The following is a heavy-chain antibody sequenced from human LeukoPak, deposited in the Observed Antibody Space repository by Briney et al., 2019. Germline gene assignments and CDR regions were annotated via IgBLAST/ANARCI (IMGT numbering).Heavy chain of an antibody. V-gene: IGHV3-23*01. D-gene: IGHD6-19*01. CDR1: GFAFSSQA. Sequence: PGGSLRLSCVASGFAFSSQAMGWVRQAPGKGLEWVSVISDSGSITYYADSVKGRFTISRDNSKNTLFLQMSSLRAEDTAVYYCAKDARRTSGWYFFDYWGRGTLVTVSS. CDR2: ISDSGSIT. J-gene: IGHJ4*02. CDR3: AKDARRTSGWYFFDY.